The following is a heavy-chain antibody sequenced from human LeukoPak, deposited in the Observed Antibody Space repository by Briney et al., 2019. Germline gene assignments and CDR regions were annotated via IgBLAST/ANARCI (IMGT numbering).Heavy chain of an antibody. CDR1: GGTLSSYA. J-gene: IGHJ4*02. D-gene: IGHD6-13*01. CDR3: ARGRAEAGNRALNVDY. Sequence: GASVTVSRKASGGTLSSYAIRWVRPAPGRGLEWMGRIIPILGIANYAQEFQGRVTITADKSTSTAYMELSSLRSEDTAVYYCARGRAEAGNRALNVDYWGQGTLVTVSS. V-gene: IGHV1-69*04. CDR2: IIPILGIA.